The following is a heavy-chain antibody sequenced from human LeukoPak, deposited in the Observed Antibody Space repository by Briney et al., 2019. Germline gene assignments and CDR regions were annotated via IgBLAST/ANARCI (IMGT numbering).Heavy chain of an antibody. CDR3: ARHNRGSYYY. CDR2: IYYSGST. CDR1: GGSISSSGYY. V-gene: IGHV4-39*01. Sequence: SETLSLTCTVSGGSISSSGYYWGWIRQPPGKGLEWIGSIYYSGSTYYNPSLKSRVTISVDTSKNQFSLKLSSVTAADTAVYYCARHNRGSYYYWGQGTLVTVSS. D-gene: IGHD1-26*01. J-gene: IGHJ4*02.